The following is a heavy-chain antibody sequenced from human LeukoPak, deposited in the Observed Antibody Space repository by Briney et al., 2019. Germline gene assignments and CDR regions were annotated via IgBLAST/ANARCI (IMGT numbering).Heavy chain of an antibody. D-gene: IGHD2-21*02. CDR1: GFTVSSNY. CDR2: IYSGGST. Sequence: GGSLRLSCAASGFTVSSNYMSWVRQAPGKGLEWVSVIYSGGSTYYADSVKGRFTISRDNSKNTLYLQMNSLRAEDTAVYYCARGKKGGDLPGGAFDIWGQGTMVTVSS. V-gene: IGHV3-66*01. J-gene: IGHJ3*02. CDR3: ARGKKGGDLPGGAFDI.